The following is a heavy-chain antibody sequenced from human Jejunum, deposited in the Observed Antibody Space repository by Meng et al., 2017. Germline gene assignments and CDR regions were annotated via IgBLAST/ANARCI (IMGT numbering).Heavy chain of an antibody. D-gene: IGHD1-14*01. J-gene: IGHJ6*02. CDR3: TRGKGSGTFAVDV. CDR2: ISPDGTSK. V-gene: IGHV3-74*01. Sequence: GESLKISCAASGFTFSNHCMHWVRQDTGKGLVWVSQISPDGTSKTYADSVKGRFTISRDNAKSTVYLHMTSLRAEDTAVYHCTRGKGSGTFAVDVWGQGTTVTVSS. CDR1: GFTFSNHC.